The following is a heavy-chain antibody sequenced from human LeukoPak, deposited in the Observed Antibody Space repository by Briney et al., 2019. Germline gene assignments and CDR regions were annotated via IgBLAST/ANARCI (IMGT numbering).Heavy chain of an antibody. CDR2: ISSSSSYI. Sequence: GGSLRLSCAASGFTFSSYSMKWVRQAPGKGLEWVSSISSSSSYIYYEDSVKGRFTISRDNAKNSLYLQMNSLRAEDTAVNYCARDLYDSSGYMNWFDPWGQGTLVTVSS. CDR1: GFTFSSYS. V-gene: IGHV3-21*01. D-gene: IGHD3-22*01. J-gene: IGHJ5*02. CDR3: ARDLYDSSGYMNWFDP.